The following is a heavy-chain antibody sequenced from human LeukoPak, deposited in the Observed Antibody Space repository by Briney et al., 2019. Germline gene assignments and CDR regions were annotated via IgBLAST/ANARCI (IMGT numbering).Heavy chain of an antibody. D-gene: IGHD3-10*01. J-gene: IGHJ2*01. CDR2: IYTSGST. Sequence: SETLSPTCTVSGGSISSYYWSWIRQPAGKGLEWIGRIYTSGSTNYNPSLKSRVTMSVDTSKNPFSLKLSSVTAADTAVYYCARDLYYYGSGSYRFPPRVWYFDLWGRGTLVTVSS. CDR3: ARDLYYYGSGSYRFPPRVWYFDL. CDR1: GGSISSYY. V-gene: IGHV4-4*07.